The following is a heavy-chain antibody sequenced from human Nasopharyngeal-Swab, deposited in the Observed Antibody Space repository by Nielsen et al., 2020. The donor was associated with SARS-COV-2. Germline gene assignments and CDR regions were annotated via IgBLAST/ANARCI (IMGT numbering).Heavy chain of an antibody. CDR3: ARDLGTVGATSY. V-gene: IGHV3-33*01. CDR1: GFTFSSYG. D-gene: IGHD1-26*01. J-gene: IGHJ4*02. Sequence: GGSLRLSCAASGFTFSSYGMHWVRQAPGKGLEWVAVIWYDGSNKYYADSVKGRFTISRDNSKNTLYLQMNSLRAEDTAVYYCARDLGTVGATSYWGQGTLVTVSS. CDR2: IWYDGSNK.